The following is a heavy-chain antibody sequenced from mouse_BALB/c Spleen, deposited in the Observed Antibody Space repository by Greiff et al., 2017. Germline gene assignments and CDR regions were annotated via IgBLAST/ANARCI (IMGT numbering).Heavy chain of an antibody. Sequence: VQLQQSGAELAKPGASVKMSCKASGYTFTSYWMHWVKQRPGQGLEWIGYINPSTGYTEYNQKFKDKATLTADKSSSTAYMQLSSLTSEDSAVYYCAKLTGTYYFDYWGQGTTLTVSS. V-gene: IGHV1-7*01. D-gene: IGHD4-1*01. J-gene: IGHJ2*01. CDR2: INPSTGYT. CDR3: AKLTGTYYFDY. CDR1: GYTFTSYW.